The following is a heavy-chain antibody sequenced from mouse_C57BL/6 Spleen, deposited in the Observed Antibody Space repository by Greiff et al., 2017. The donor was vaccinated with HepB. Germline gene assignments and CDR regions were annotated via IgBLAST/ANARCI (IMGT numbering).Heavy chain of an antibody. CDR3: ARDGIYYKAWFAY. V-gene: IGHV3-6*01. J-gene: IGHJ3*01. Sequence: EVKLLESGPGLVKPSQSLSLTCSVTGYSITSGYYWNWIRQFPGNKLEWMGYISYDGSNNYNPSLKNRISITRDTSKNQFFLKLNSVTTEDTATYYCARDGIYYKAWFAYWGQGTLVTVSA. D-gene: IGHD2-1*01. CDR2: ISYDGSN. CDR1: GYSITSGYY.